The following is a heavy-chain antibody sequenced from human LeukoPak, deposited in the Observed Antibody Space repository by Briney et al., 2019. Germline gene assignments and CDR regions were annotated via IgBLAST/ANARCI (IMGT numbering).Heavy chain of an antibody. J-gene: IGHJ5*02. Sequence: GGSLRLSCAASGFTFSSYWMSWVRQAPGKGLEWVANIKQDGSEKYYVDSVKGRFTISRDNAKNSLYLQMNSLRAEDTAVYYCARDLVVVVAATGDWFDPWGQGTLVTVSS. D-gene: IGHD2-15*01. CDR2: IKQDGSEK. CDR3: ARDLVVVVAATGDWFDP. CDR1: GFTFSSYW. V-gene: IGHV3-7*01.